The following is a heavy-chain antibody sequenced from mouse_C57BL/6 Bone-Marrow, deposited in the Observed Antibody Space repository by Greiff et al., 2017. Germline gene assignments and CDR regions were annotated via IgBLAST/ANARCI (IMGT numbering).Heavy chain of an antibody. V-gene: IGHV1-26*01. CDR3: ARETRYDYDGYYFDY. CDR1: GYTFTDYY. CDR2: INPNNGGT. J-gene: IGHJ2*01. D-gene: IGHD2-4*01. Sequence: EVQLQQSGPELVKPGASVKISCKASGYTFTDYYMNWVKQSHGKSLEWIGDINPNNGGTSYNQKFKGKATLTVDKSSSTAYLELRSLTSEDSAVYYCARETRYDYDGYYFDYGGQGTTLTVTS.